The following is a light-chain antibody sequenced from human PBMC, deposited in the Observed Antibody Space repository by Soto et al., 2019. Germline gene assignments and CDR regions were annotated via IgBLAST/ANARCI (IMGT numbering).Light chain of an antibody. CDR2: AAS. V-gene: IGKV1D-12*01. J-gene: IGKJ1*01. CDR3: QQANSFPWT. CDR1: QDISGW. Sequence: DIQMTHSPSSVSASVGDRVTITCRASQDISGWLAWFQQKPGKAPNLLIYAASILQSGVPSRFSGSGSGTDFTLTITYLQPEDFATYYCQQANSFPWTFGQGTKVDIK.